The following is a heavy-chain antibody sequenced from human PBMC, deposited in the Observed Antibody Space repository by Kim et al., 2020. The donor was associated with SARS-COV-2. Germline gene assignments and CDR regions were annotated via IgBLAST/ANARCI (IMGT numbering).Heavy chain of an antibody. CDR2: IYYSGST. V-gene: IGHV4-30-4*01. J-gene: IGHJ4*02. D-gene: IGHD2-2*01. CDR3: ARSLLPAALDY. CDR1: GGSISSGDYY. Sequence: SETLSLTCTVSGGSISSGDYYWSWIRQPPGKGLEWIGYIYYSGSTYYNPSLKSRVTISVDTSKNQFSLKLSSVTAADTAVYYCARSLLPAALDYWGQGTLVTVSS.